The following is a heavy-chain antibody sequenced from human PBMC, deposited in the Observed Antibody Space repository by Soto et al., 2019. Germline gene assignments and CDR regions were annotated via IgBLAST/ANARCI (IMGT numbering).Heavy chain of an antibody. CDR3: ARENSPAGMEV. CDR2: ISTSGRTI. V-gene: IGHV3-48*03. CDR1: RFTFSSYE. J-gene: IGHJ6*02. D-gene: IGHD6-13*01. Sequence: EVQLVESGGGLAQPGGSLRLSCTASRFTFSSYEMIWIRQAPGKGLEWVSYISTSGRTIYYADSVKGRFTISRDNAKNALDLQMNSLRGEETAVYYCARENSPAGMEVWGQGTTVTVSS.